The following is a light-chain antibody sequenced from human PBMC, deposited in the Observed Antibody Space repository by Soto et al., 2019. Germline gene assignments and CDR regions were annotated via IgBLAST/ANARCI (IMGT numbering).Light chain of an antibody. J-gene: IGLJ3*02. Sequence: QSALTQPASVSGSPGQSITISCTGTSSDIGTYNYVSWYQHHPGKVPKLMIYDVSNRPSGVSNRFSGSKSGNTASLTISGLQAEDEADYYCSSYTSSSTWVFGGGTKLTGL. V-gene: IGLV2-14*01. CDR3: SSYTSSSTWV. CDR1: SSDIGTYNY. CDR2: DVS.